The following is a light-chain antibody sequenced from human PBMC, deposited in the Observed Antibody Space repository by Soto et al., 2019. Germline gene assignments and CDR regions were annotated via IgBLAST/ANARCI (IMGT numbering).Light chain of an antibody. V-gene: IGLV2-14*01. CDR2: EVN. Sequence: QSALTQPASLSGSPGQSITISCTGTSSDIGAYDYVSWFQQHPGKAPKLMISEVNNRPSGVPDRFSASTSGTSASLVISGLRSEDEADYHCATWDDDVSGVVFGGGTKLTVL. CDR1: SSDIGAYDY. CDR3: ATWDDDVSGVV. J-gene: IGLJ2*01.